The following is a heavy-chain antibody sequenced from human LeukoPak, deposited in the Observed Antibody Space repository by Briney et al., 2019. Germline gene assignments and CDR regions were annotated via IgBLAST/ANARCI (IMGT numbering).Heavy chain of an antibody. D-gene: IGHD2-2*01. J-gene: IGHJ4*02. Sequence: SETLSLTCTVSGGSISSSSYYWGWIRQPPGKGLEWIGSIYYSGSTYYNPSLKSRVTISVDTSKNQFSLKLTSVTAADMAVYYCASAGYCSSTSCYDYWGQGTLVTVSS. V-gene: IGHV4-39*07. CDR1: GGSISSSSYY. CDR3: ASAGYCSSTSCYDY. CDR2: IYYSGST.